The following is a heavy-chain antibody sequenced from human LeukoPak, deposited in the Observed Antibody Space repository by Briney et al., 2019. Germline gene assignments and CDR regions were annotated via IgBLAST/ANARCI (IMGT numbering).Heavy chain of an antibody. CDR1: GGSISSGSYY. Sequence: SETLSLTCTVSGGSISSGSYYWSWIRQPAGQGLEWIGRIYTSGSTNYNPSLKSRVTISVDTSKNQFSLKLSSVTAADTAVYYCARTHDLEWLSSPYYYYYMDVWGKGTTVTVSS. CDR3: ARTHDLEWLSSPYYYYYMDV. CDR2: IYTSGST. V-gene: IGHV4-61*02. D-gene: IGHD3-3*01. J-gene: IGHJ6*03.